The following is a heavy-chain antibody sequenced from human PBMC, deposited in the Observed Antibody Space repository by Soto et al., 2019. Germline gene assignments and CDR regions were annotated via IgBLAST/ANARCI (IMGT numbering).Heavy chain of an antibody. CDR2: IYYSGST. CDR3: ARRPQYAIAVAGRAFDI. J-gene: IGHJ3*02. Sequence: SETLSLTCTVSGGSISSYYWSWIRQPPGKGLEWIGYIYYSGSTNYNPSLKSRVTISVDTSKNQFSLKLSPVTAADTAVYYCARRPQYAIAVAGRAFDIWGQGTMVTVSS. CDR1: GGSISSYY. D-gene: IGHD6-19*01. V-gene: IGHV4-59*08.